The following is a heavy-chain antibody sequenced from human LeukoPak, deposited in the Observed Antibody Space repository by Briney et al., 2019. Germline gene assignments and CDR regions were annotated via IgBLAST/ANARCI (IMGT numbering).Heavy chain of an antibody. J-gene: IGHJ5*02. Sequence: GGSLRVSCAASGFTFSDYYMSWIRQAPGKGLEWVSYISSSGSTIYYADSVNGRFTIPRDNAKNSLYLQMNSLRAEDTAVYYCARGNSATYYDFWSGYYHWFDPWGQGTLVTVSS. CDR3: ARGNSATYYDFWSGYYHWFDP. CDR2: ISSSGSTI. CDR1: GFTFSDYY. D-gene: IGHD3-3*01. V-gene: IGHV3-11*04.